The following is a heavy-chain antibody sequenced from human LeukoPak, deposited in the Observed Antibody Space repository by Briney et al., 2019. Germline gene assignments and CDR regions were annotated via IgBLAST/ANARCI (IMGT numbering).Heavy chain of an antibody. Sequence: PGGSLRLSCAASGFSFSSYAMHWVRQAPGKGLEYVSAISSNGGSTYYANSVKGRFTISRDNSKNTLYLQMGSLRAEDMAVYYCARSDYYYGSGSYYDVWGKGTTVTVSS. D-gene: IGHD3-10*01. J-gene: IGHJ6*04. CDR1: GFSFSSYA. CDR3: ARSDYYYGSGSYYDV. CDR2: ISSNGGST. V-gene: IGHV3-64*01.